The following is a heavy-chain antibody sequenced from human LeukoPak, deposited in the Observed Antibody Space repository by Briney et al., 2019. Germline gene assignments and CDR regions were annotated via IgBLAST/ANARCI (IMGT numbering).Heavy chain of an antibody. J-gene: IGHJ4*02. CDR2: ISGSCGST. V-gene: IGHV3-23*01. CDR3: ATGYSSGWYGFGY. D-gene: IGHD6-19*01. Sequence: GWSLTLSCAASGFTFSSYAMSWVRQAPGKGLEWVGGISGSCGSTYYAHSVQGRLTIPSDKSKNTQYLQMNSLKAEDTAVYYCATGYSSGWYGFGYWGQGTLVIVSS. CDR1: GFTFSSYA.